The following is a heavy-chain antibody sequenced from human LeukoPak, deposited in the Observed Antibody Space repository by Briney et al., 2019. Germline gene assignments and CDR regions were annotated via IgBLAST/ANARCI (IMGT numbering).Heavy chain of an antibody. CDR3: ARSKSKGGSAAIDP. V-gene: IGHV4-34*01. D-gene: IGHD6-25*01. CDR2: INQSGST. J-gene: IGHJ5*02. CDR1: GGSSSGYY. Sequence: SETLSLTCAVYGGSSSGYYWSWIRQPPGKGLEWIGEINQSGSTNQNPSLKSRVTISIDTSKNQFSLKLSSVTAADTAVYYCARSKSKGGSAAIDPWGQGTLVTVSS.